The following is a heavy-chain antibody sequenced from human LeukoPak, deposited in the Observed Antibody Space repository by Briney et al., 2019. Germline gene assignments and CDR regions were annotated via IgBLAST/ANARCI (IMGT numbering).Heavy chain of an antibody. J-gene: IGHJ4*02. V-gene: IGHV3-48*01. D-gene: IGHD6-13*01. CDR3: AKAGYSSSYYDY. Sequence: PGGSLRLSCAASGFTFSSYAMSWVRQAPGRGLEWVSYISRSSTTIYYADSVKGRFTISRDNAKNSLYLQMNSLRAEDTAVYYCAKAGYSSSYYDYWGQGTLVTVSS. CDR1: GFTFSSYA. CDR2: ISRSSTTI.